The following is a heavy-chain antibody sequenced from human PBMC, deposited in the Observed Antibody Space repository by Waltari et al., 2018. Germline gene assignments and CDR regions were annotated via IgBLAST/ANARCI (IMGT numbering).Heavy chain of an antibody. D-gene: IGHD5-18*01. J-gene: IGHJ4*02. CDR3: VKDGTTGYIYGKAFDL. CDR1: GFTFTDYA. CDR2: VRGSGNGT. Sequence: DVKLLESGGGSVQRGGSLRLSCAASGFTFTDYAMIWVRQAPGKGLGWDSAVRGSGNGTFYAESVKGRFSISRDNINNALYLQMNSLRDDDTAVYYCVKDGTTGYIYGKAFDLWGQGTLVTVSS. V-gene: IGHV3-23*01.